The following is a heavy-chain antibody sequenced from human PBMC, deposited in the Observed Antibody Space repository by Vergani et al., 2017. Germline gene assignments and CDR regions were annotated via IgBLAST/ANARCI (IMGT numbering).Heavy chain of an antibody. CDR2: INHSGST. CDR3: ARLXATPGYYYYDYMAV. V-gene: IGHV4-34*01. D-gene: IGHD5-18*01. Sequence: QVQLQQWGAGLLKPSETLSLTCAVYGGSFSGYFWSWIRQPPGKGLEWIGEINHSGSTNYNPSLKSRVTISVDTSKNQFSLKLSSVTAADTAVYYCARLXATPGYYYYDYMAVWSKRTTLTVS. CDR1: GGSFSGYF. J-gene: IGHJ6*03.